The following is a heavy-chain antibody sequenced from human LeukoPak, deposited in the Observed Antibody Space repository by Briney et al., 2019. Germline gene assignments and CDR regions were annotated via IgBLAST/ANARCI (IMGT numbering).Heavy chain of an antibody. CDR1: GFRFSRYW. Sequence: GGSLRLSCVASGFRFSRYWMHWVRQAPGKGLEWVATINLGGSNKYYVDSVMGRFTISRDDARNSLHLQMNSLRVEDTAVYYCTGIDAAWDQGTLVTVSS. CDR2: INLGGSNK. CDR3: TGIDAA. D-gene: IGHD3-9*01. V-gene: IGHV3-7*03. J-gene: IGHJ5*02.